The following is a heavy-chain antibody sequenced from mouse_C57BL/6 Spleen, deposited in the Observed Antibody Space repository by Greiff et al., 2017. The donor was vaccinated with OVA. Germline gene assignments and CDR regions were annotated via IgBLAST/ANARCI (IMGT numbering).Heavy chain of an antibody. CDR2: IYPGSGST. Sequence: VQLQQSGAELVKPGASVKMSCKASGYTFTSYWITWVKQRPGQGLEWIGDIYPGSGSTNYNEKFKSKATLTVDTSSSTAYMQLSSLTSEDSAVYYCARGGIYDGYYVDFDYWGQGTTLTVSS. J-gene: IGHJ2*01. CDR3: ARGGIYDGYYVDFDY. V-gene: IGHV1-55*01. D-gene: IGHD2-3*01. CDR1: GYTFTSYW.